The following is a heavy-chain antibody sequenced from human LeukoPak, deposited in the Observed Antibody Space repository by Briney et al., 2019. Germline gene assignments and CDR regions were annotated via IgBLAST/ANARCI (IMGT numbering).Heavy chain of an antibody. V-gene: IGHV4-61*02. CDR1: GGSISSANYY. J-gene: IGHJ6*03. CDR2: IYTSGST. Sequence: SQTLSLTCTVSGGSISSANYYWSWIRQPAGKGLEWIGRIYTSGSTTYNPSLKSRVTTSVDTSKNQVYLKLSSVTAADTAVYYCARGGHTYGDCYYYYMDVWGKGTTVTVSS. D-gene: IGHD5-18*01. CDR3: ARGGHTYGDCYYYYMDV.